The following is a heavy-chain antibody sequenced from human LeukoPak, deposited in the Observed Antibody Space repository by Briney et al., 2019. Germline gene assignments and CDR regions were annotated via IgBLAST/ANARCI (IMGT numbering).Heavy chain of an antibody. D-gene: IGHD1-1*01. CDR3: ARDGTSLNLAEFDY. Sequence: PSETLSLTCTVSGGSISSYYWGWIRQPPGKGLEWIGSIYYSGSTYYDPSLKSRVTISLDTSKNQFSLKLSSVTAADTAVYYCARDGTSLNLAEFDYWGQGTLVTVSS. CDR1: GGSISSYY. J-gene: IGHJ4*02. V-gene: IGHV4-39*07. CDR2: IYYSGST.